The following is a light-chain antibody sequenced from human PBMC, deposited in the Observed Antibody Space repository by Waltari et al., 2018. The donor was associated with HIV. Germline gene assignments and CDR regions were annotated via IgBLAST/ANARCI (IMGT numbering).Light chain of an antibody. CDR1: ALPKQS. Sequence: SSELTQPPSVSVFPGQTARITCPGDALPKQSAYWYQQKPGQAPLLVIYKDTDRPSGIPERFSGSSSGTTVTMTISGVQAEDEADYYCQSEDRSATYVIFGGGTKLTVL. J-gene: IGLJ2*01. V-gene: IGLV3-25*03. CDR2: KDT. CDR3: QSEDRSATYVI.